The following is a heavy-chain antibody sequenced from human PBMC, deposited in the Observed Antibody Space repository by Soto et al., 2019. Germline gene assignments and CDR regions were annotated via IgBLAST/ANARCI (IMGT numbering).Heavy chain of an antibody. D-gene: IGHD3-10*01. Sequence: QVRLVESGGGVVQPGRSLRLSCAASGFTFSNYAMHWVRQAPGKGLEWVAVISYDGSNKYYADSVKGRFTISRDNSKNTLSLQMNSLRAEDTAVYYGARDPAIFGSGSFWDYWGQGTLVTVSS. V-gene: IGHV3-30-3*01. J-gene: IGHJ4*02. CDR2: ISYDGSNK. CDR1: GFTFSNYA. CDR3: ARDPAIFGSGSFWDY.